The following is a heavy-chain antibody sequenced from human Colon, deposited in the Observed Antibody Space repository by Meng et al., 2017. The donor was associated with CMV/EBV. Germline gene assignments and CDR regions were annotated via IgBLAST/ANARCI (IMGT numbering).Heavy chain of an antibody. CDR2: ISSDGSNK. V-gene: IGHV3-30-3*01. Sequence: LRLSCAASGFSFSSYAMHCVRQAPGKGLEWVALISSDGSNKYWADSVRGRFTVSRDNSKSTLYLQMNSLSTEDTAVYYCARDVFLDFWGQGTLVTVSS. CDR1: GFSFSSYA. CDR3: ARDVFLDF. D-gene: IGHD5/OR15-5a*01. J-gene: IGHJ4*02.